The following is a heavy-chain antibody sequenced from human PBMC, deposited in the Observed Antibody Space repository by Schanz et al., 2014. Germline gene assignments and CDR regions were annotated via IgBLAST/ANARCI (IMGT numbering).Heavy chain of an antibody. Sequence: QLQLVQSGAEVKKPGASVKVSCRASGYPFTSDDITWVRQAPGQGLEWLGWMNPNSGNPGFAQKFRGRVTMTRNTSMSTAYIELHILTSEDTAVYYCARGRTFDYWGQGTLVTVSS. CDR3: ARGRTFDY. V-gene: IGHV1-8*01. J-gene: IGHJ4*02. CDR1: GYPFTSDD. CDR2: MNPNSGNP.